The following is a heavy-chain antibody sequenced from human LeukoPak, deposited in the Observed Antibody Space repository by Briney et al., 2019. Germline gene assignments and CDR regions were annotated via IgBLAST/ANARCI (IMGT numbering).Heavy chain of an antibody. J-gene: IGHJ4*02. CDR2: IKQDGSGK. V-gene: IGHV3-7*03. CDR3: ARGGAMQSPADY. CDR1: GFTFSSYW. Sequence: GGSLRLSCAASGFTFSSYWMSWVRQAPGKGREWVANIKQDGSGKFYVDSVKGRFTISRDNAKNSLYLQMNSLRAEDTAVYYCARGGAMQSPADYWGQGNLVTVSS. D-gene: IGHD3-16*01.